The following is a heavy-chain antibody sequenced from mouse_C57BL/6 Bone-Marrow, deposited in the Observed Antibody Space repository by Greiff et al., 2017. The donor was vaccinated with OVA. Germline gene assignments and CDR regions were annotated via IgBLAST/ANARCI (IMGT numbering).Heavy chain of an antibody. CDR1: GFTFSSYG. V-gene: IGHV5-6*01. J-gene: IGHJ4*01. CDR2: ISSGGSYT. Sequence: EVKLQESGGDLVKPGGSLKLSCAASGFTFSSYGMSWVRQTPDKRLEWVATISSGGSYTYYPDSVKGRFTISRDNAKNTLYLQMSSLKSEDTAMYYCARQGLGYAMDYWGQGTSVTVSS. CDR3: ARQGLGYAMDY.